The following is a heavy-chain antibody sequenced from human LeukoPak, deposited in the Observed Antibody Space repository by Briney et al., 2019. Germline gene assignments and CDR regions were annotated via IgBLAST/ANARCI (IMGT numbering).Heavy chain of an antibody. CDR1: GFTFTNYW. J-gene: IGHJ6*03. Sequence: PGGSLRLSCVASGFTFTNYWMSWVRQAPGKGLEWVSAISGSGGSTYYADSVKGRFTISRDNSKNTLYLQMNSLRAEDTAVYYCAKYRMLDWIYYMDVWGKGTTVTVSS. D-gene: IGHD1-1*01. CDR2: ISGSGGST. V-gene: IGHV3-23*01. CDR3: AKYRMLDWIYYMDV.